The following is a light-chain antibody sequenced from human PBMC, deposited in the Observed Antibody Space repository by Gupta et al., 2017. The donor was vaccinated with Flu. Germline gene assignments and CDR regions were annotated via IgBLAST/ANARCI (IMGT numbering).Light chain of an antibody. CDR2: DAS. CDR3: QQYDSRPT. J-gene: IGKJ1*01. Sequence: VGDRVTITCQASQDVSNHLNWYQQKPRKAPKLLIYDASNLETGVPSRFSGSRSGTDFSFTITSLQAEDIGTYYCQQYDSRPTFGHGTKVEIK. CDR1: QDVSNH. V-gene: IGKV1-33*01.